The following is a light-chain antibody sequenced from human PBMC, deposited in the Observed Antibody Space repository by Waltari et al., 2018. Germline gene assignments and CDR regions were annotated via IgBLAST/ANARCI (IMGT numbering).Light chain of an antibody. Sequence: QSALTQPASVSGSPGQSITISCTGTSSDVGSYNLVSWYQQHPGKAPKLMIYEGSKRPSGVSNLFSGSKSGNTASLTISGLQAEDEADYYCCSYAAWVFGGGTKLTVL. J-gene: IGLJ3*02. CDR3: CSYAAWV. CDR1: SSDVGSYNL. V-gene: IGLV2-23*01. CDR2: EGS.